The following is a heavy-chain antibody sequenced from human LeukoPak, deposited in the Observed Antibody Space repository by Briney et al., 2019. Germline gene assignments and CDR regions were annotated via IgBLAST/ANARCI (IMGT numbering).Heavy chain of an antibody. D-gene: IGHD6-25*01. CDR1: GFTFAYYW. CDR3: AFRKSSGGSGDWFAP. J-gene: IGHJ5*02. Sequence: GESLKISCQGSGFTFAYYWIGWVRQMPGKGLEWMGIIYPGDSDTRYSPSFQGQVTMSVDKSISTAFLQWRSLKASDSAMYYCAFRKSSGGSGDWFAPWGQGTLVTVSS. CDR2: IYPGDSDT. V-gene: IGHV5-51*01.